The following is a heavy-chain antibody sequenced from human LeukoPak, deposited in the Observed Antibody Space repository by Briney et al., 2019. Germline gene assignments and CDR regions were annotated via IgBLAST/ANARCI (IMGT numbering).Heavy chain of an antibody. J-gene: IGHJ5*02. CDR3: ASTDREYSSSNWFDP. CDR1: GGSISSYY. D-gene: IGHD6-13*01. CDR2: IYYSGST. V-gene: IGHV4-59*01. Sequence: SETLSLTCTVSGGSISSYYWSWIRQPPGKGLEWIGYIYYSGSTNYNPSLKSRVTISVDTSKNQFSLKLSSVTAADTAVYYCASTDREYSSSNWFDPWGQGTLVTVPS.